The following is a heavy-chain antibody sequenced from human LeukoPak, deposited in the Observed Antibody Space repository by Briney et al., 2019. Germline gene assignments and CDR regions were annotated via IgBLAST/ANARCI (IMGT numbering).Heavy chain of an antibody. D-gene: IGHD2-15*01. CDR1: GGSISSGDYY. CDR2: IYYSGST. J-gene: IGHJ6*02. CDR3: ARGWLTYYYYYGMDV. Sequence: SQTLSLTCTVSGGSISSGDYYWSWIRQPPGKGLEWIGYIYYSGSTYYNPSLKSRVTISVDTSKNQFSLKLSSVTAADTAVYYCARGWLTYYYYYGMDVWGQGTTVTVSS. V-gene: IGHV4-30-4*08.